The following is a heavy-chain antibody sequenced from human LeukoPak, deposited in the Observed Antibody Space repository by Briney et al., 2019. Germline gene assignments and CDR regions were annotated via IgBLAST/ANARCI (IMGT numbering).Heavy chain of an antibody. CDR1: GGSISSYY. V-gene: IGHV4-59*01. CDR2: IYYSGST. D-gene: IGHD5-12*01. J-gene: IGHJ4*02. CDR3: ARATYLSGYDPHFDY. Sequence: SETLSLTCTVSGGSISSYYWSWIRQPPGKGLEWIGYIYYSGSTNYNPSLKSRVTISVDTSKNQFSLKLSSVTAADTAVYYCARATYLSGYDPHFDYWGQGTLVTVSS.